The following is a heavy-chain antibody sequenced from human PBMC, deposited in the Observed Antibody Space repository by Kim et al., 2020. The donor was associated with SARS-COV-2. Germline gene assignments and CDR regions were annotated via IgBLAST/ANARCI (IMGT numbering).Heavy chain of an antibody. CDR3: ATFSPESRVATIFHGAFDI. CDR2: ISSSSSTI. J-gene: IGHJ3*02. D-gene: IGHD5-12*01. CDR1: GFTFSSYS. V-gene: IGHV3-48*02. Sequence: GGSLRLSCAASGFTFSSYSMNWVRQAPGKGLEWVSYISSSSSTIYYADSVKGRFTISRDNAKNSLYLQMNSLRDEDTAVYYCATFSPESRVATIFHGAFDIWGQGTMVTVSS.